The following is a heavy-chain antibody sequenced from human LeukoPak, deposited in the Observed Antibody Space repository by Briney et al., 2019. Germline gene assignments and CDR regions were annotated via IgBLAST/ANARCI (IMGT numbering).Heavy chain of an antibody. CDR3: ARLVGSTWHPFDY. J-gene: IGHJ4*02. V-gene: IGHV4-59*08. Sequence: PSETLSLTCTVSGGSISSYYWGWIRQPPGKGLECIGYIYYNGNINYNPSLKSRITMSIDTSKNQFSLKLSSVTAADTAVYYCARLVGSTWHPFDYSGQGTLVTVSS. CDR1: GGSISSYY. CDR2: IYYNGNI. D-gene: IGHD6-13*01.